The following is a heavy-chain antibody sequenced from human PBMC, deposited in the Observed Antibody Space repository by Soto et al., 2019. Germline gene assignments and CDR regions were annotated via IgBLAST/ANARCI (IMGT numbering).Heavy chain of an antibody. V-gene: IGHV4-61*01. CDR3: VRSVAVPGAHIEY. Sequence: SETLSLTCTVSGGSLSSGSYYWSWIRQPPGKGLEWIGYTYYSGSTTYNPSLKSRVTISVDTSKNQFSLNLTSVTAAEKAMYYCVRSVAVPGAHIEYWGKGTQGTVSS. CDR1: GGSLSSGSYY. J-gene: IGHJ4*02. D-gene: IGHD6-19*01. CDR2: TYYSGST.